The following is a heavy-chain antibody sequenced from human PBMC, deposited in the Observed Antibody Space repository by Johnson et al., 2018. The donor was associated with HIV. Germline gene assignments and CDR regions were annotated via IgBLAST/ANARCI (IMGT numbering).Heavy chain of an antibody. J-gene: IGHJ3*02. CDR2: ISYDGSNK. V-gene: IGHV3-30*18. Sequence: VQLVESGGGVVQPGRSLRLSCAASGFTFSSYGMHWVRQAPGKGLEWVAVISYDGSNKYYADSVKGRFTISRDNSKNTLYLQMNSLRAEDRAVYYCAKEGRDCTGGVCYSLAFDIWGQGTMVTVSS. D-gene: IGHD2-8*02. CDR1: GFTFSSYG. CDR3: AKEGRDCTGGVCYSLAFDI.